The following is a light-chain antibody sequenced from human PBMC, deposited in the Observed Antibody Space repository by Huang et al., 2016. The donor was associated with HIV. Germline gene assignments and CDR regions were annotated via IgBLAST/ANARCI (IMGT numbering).Light chain of an antibody. CDR3: QQYNDWPPLT. CDR2: GAS. Sequence: EIEMTQSPAILSVSPGERATLSCRASQSVNSDLAWYLQKPGQAPILLIYGASTRAVGIPAKFNGTGSGTEFSLSISNLQSDDFGVYYCQQYNDWPPLTFGGGTRLEMK. J-gene: IGKJ5*01. CDR1: QSVNSD. V-gene: IGKV3-15*01.